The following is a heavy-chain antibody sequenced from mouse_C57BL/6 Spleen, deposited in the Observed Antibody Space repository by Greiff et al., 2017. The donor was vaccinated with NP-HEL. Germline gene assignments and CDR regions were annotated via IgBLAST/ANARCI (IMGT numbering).Heavy chain of an antibody. CDR3: GRGDYGNYAMDY. CDR2: IYPVSGDT. V-gene: IGHV1-11*01. CDR1: GYTFTDHI. Sequence: QVQLQQSGAELASPGASVTLSCKASGYTFTDHIMNWVKQRPGQCLEWIGRIYPVSGDTNYNQKFMGKATFSVDRSSSTVYMVLNSLTSEDPAVYDCGRGDYGNYAMDYWGQGTSVTVSS. J-gene: IGHJ4*01. D-gene: IGHD2-1*01.